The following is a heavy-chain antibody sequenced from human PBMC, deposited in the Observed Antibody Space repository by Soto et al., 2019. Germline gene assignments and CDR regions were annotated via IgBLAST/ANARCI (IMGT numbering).Heavy chain of an antibody. CDR3: ASAAIYSSGGRCSSGVVRGGWFVP. CDR2: IYYSGST. V-gene: IGHV4-31*03. Sequence: SETLSLTCTVSGGSISSGGYYWSWIRQHPGKGLQWIGYIYYSGSTYYNPSLKSRVTISVDTSKNQFSLKLSSVTAADTAVYYGASAAIYSSGGRCSSGVVRGGWFVPWGPGTLLTVSS. D-gene: IGHD2-15*01. J-gene: IGHJ5*02. CDR1: GGSISSGGYY.